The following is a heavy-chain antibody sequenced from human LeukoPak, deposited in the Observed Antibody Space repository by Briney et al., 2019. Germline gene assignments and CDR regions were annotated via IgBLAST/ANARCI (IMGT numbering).Heavy chain of an antibody. V-gene: IGHV3-48*02. Sequence: GGSLRLSCAASGFTFNNYAMSWVRQAPGKGLEWVSYIGSGSTTIYYADSAKGRFTVSREDAKNSLYLQMNSLRDEDTSVYYCARDTRNWADYWGRGTLVTVSS. D-gene: IGHD2/OR15-2a*01. CDR3: ARDTRNWADY. J-gene: IGHJ4*02. CDR1: GFTFNNYA. CDR2: IGSGSTTI.